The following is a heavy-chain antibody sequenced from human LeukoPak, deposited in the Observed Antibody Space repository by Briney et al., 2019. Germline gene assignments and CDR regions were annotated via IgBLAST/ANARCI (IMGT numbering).Heavy chain of an antibody. J-gene: IGHJ4*02. CDR2: FDPEDGET. V-gene: IGHV1-24*01. D-gene: IGHD5-24*01. CDR3: ARRDGYNSDY. CDR1: GYTLTELS. Sequence: ASVKVSCKVSGYTLTELSMHWVRQAPGKGLEWMGGFDPEDGETIYAQKFQGRVTMTRNTSISTAYVELSSLRSEDTAVCYCARRDGYNSDYWGQGTLVTVSS.